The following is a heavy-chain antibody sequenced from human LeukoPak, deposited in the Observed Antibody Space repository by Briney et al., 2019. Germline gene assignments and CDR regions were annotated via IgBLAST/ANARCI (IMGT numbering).Heavy chain of an antibody. J-gene: IGHJ5*02. CDR3: ARDVHGDYGSGWFDL. V-gene: IGHV1-69*05. CDR2: IMPLFGTA. CDR1: GGTFNNSA. Sequence: SVKVSCKTSGGTFNNSAISWVRQAPGQGLEWVGGIMPLFGTAGYAQKFQGRVTITKDESTRTVYLELSSLTSGDTAVYYCARDVHGDYGSGWFDLWGQGTLVSVSS. D-gene: IGHD4-17*01.